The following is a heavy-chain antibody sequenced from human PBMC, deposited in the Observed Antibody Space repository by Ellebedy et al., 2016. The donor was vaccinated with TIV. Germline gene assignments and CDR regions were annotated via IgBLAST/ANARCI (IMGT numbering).Heavy chain of an antibody. V-gene: IGHV1-69*13. CDR3: ARGKDIVLIPATYGNFDY. D-gene: IGHD2-2*01. CDR2: IIPIFGTT. Sequence: ASVKVSCKASGRTFSSYAITWVRQAPGQGLEWMGGIIPIFGTTNYAQKFQGRVTITADESTSTAYMELSSLRSEDTAVYYCARGKDIVLIPATYGNFDYWGQGTLVTVSS. J-gene: IGHJ4*02. CDR1: GRTFSSYA.